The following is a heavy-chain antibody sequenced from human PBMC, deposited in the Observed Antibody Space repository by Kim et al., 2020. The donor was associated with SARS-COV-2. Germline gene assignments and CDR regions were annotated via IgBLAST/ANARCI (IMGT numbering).Heavy chain of an antibody. D-gene: IGHD3-22*01. CDR3: ARARITMIVVDAFDI. Sequence: PSLKSRVTKSVDTSKTQFSLKLSSVTAADTAVYYCARARITMIVVDAFDIWGQGTMVTVSS. J-gene: IGHJ3*02. V-gene: IGHV4-31*02.